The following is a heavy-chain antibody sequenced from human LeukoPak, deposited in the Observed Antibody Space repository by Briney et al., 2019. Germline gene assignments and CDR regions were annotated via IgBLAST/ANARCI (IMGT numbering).Heavy chain of an antibody. CDR3: AKDSRIAVAGFLGYFDY. V-gene: IGHV3-23*01. CDR2: ISGSGGST. Sequence: GGSLRLSCAASGFTFSSYAMSWVREAPGKGLEWVSAISGSGGSTYYADSVKGRFTISRDNSKNTLYLQMNSLRAEDTAVYYCAKDSRIAVAGFLGYFDYWGQGTLVTVSS. J-gene: IGHJ4*02. CDR1: GFTFSSYA. D-gene: IGHD6-19*01.